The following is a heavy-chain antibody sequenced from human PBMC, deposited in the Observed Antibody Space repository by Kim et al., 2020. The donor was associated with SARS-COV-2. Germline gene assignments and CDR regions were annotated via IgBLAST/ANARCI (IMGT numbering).Heavy chain of an antibody. Sequence: PSLRSRVTISVDTSKSQFSLKLSSVTAADAAVYYCARRSGIVGATRWFDPWGQGTLVTVSS. D-gene: IGHD1-26*01. CDR3: ARRSGIVGATRWFDP. V-gene: IGHV4-4*07. J-gene: IGHJ5*02.